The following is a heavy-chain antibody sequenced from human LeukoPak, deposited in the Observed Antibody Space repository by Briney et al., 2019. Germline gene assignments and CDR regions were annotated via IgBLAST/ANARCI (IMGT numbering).Heavy chain of an antibody. D-gene: IGHD2-2*01. CDR3: ARGPPLDIVVVPAAIEGLGYYYYGMDV. J-gene: IGHJ6*02. CDR2: INSDGSST. CDR1: GFTFSSYW. Sequence: GGSLRLSCAASGFTFSSYWMHWVRQAPGKGLVWVSRINSDGSSTSYADSVKGRFTISRDNAKNTLYLQMNSLRAEDTAVYYCARGPPLDIVVVPAAIEGLGYYYYGMDVWGQGTTVTVSS. V-gene: IGHV3-74*01.